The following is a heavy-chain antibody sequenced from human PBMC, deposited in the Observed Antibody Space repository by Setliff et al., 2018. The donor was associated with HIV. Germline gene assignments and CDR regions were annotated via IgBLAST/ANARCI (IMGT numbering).Heavy chain of an antibody. CDR1: GGSFCVYS. V-gene: IGHV4-4*07. D-gene: IGHD3-10*01. CDR3: ARDRHSSGLGSYGP. Sequence: SETMSLTCTISGGSFCVYSWSWIRQSAGRGLEWIGRIDSSGTTDYKLSLKGRVAISVDTSRIHFSLRVTSVTAADTAVYFCARDRHSSGLGSYGPWGPGILVTVSS. CDR2: IDSSGTT. J-gene: IGHJ5*02.